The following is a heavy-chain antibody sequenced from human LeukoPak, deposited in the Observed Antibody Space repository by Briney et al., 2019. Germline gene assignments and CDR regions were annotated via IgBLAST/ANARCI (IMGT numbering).Heavy chain of an antibody. Sequence: KPGGSLTLSCAASGFTFSDVWMTWVRQAPGKGMEWVGRIKTKTDGAATDYAAPVKGRFTILRDDSENMLYLQMKSLKTEDTALYYCTTATGLIVATIPDYWGQGTLVTVSS. CDR3: TTATGLIVATIPDY. V-gene: IGHV3-15*01. D-gene: IGHD5-12*01. CDR1: GFTFSDVW. J-gene: IGHJ4*02. CDR2: IKTKTDGAAT.